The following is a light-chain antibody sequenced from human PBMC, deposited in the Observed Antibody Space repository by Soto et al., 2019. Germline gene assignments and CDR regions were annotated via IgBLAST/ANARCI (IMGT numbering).Light chain of an antibody. CDR2: GAS. J-gene: IGKJ2*01. CDR3: HHRRDT. CDR1: QSVSSN. V-gene: IGKV3-11*01. Sequence: EIVLTQSPATLPLSPGERATLSCRASQSVSSNLAWYQQKPGQAPRLLIYGASRRATGIPARFSGSGSGTDFTLTISSLEPEDFAVYYCHHRRDTFGLGTKLEVK.